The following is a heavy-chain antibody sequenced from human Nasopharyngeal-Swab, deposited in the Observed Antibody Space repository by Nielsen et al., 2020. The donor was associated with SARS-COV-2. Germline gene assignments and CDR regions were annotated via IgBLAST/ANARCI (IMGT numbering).Heavy chain of an antibody. V-gene: IGHV4-59*01. CDR2: IYYSGST. J-gene: IGHJ5*02. Sequence: RQAPGKGLEWIGYIYYSGSTNYNPSLKSRVTISVDTSKNQFSLKLSSVTAADTAVYYCARVGLGRITIFGVVTRGGFDPWGQGTLVTVSS. D-gene: IGHD3-3*01. CDR3: ARVGLGRITIFGVVTRGGFDP.